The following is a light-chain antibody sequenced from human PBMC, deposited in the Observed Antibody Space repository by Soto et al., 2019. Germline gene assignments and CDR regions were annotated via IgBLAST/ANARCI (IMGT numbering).Light chain of an antibody. Sequence: SYELTQPPSVSVAPGKTASITCGGDNLGSKSVHWYQQKPGQAPVLVIYYDDERPSGIPERFSASNSGNTATLTISRVEAWDEGEYCCQVWDSSSDHVIFGGGTKLTVL. CDR2: YDD. CDR3: QVWDSSSDHVI. CDR1: NLGSKS. V-gene: IGLV3-21*04. J-gene: IGLJ2*01.